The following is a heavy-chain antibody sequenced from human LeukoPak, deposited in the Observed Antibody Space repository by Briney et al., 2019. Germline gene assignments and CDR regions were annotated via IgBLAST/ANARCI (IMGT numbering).Heavy chain of an antibody. J-gene: IGHJ4*02. Sequence: PGGSLRLSCAASGFTCSRFSMAWVRQAPGRGLDWVSTIDRRGDRTFYADSVRGRFTISRDNSQNMVYLQMNGLGADDTAVYYCVKEGLRGGYYFDLWGQGNPVTVSS. V-gene: IGHV3-23*01. CDR2: IDRRGDRT. D-gene: IGHD4-17*01. CDR1: GFTCSRFS. CDR3: VKEGLRGGYYFDL.